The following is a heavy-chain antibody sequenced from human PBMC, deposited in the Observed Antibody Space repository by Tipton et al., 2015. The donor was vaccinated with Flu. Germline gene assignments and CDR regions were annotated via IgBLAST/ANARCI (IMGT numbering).Heavy chain of an antibody. D-gene: IGHD5-12*01. CDR3: ARRDYSDYVSDPKNWFDS. CDR2: IGQSGNT. CDR1: GYSIINSSYS. V-gene: IGHV4-61*05. J-gene: IGHJ5*01. Sequence: TLSLTCTVSGYSIINSSYSWGWIRQPPGKGLEWIGNIGQSGNTHYSPSLRSRVTMSVDRSKNQFSLTLGSVTAADTAVYYCARRDYSDYVSDPKNWFDSWGQGTLVTVSS.